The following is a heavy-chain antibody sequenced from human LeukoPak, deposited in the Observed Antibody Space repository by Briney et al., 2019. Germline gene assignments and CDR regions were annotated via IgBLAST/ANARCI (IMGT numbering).Heavy chain of an antibody. J-gene: IGHJ3*02. CDR2: ISAYNGNT. V-gene: IGHV1-18*01. CDR1: GYTFTSYG. CDR3: ARDSSLAVAGTESAFDI. Sequence: ASVKVSCKASGYTFTSYGISWVRQAPGQGLEWMGWISAYNGNTNYAQKLQGRVTMTTDTSTSTAYMELRSLRSDDTAVYYCARDSSLAVAGTESAFDIWGQGTMVTVS. D-gene: IGHD6-19*01.